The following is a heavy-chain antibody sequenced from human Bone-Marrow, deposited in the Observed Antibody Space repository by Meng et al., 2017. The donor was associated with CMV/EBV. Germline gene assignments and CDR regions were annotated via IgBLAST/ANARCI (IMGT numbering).Heavy chain of an antibody. CDR2: IRSKAYGGTT. J-gene: IGHJ4*02. CDR3: ARDLPGTTGSNY. D-gene: IGHD1-1*01. CDR1: GFTFGDYA. Sequence: GGSLRLSCTASGFTFGDYAMSWVRQAPGKGLEWVGFIRSKAYGGTTEYAASVKGRFTISRDDSKSIAYLQMNSLRAEDMAVYYCARDLPGTTGSNYWGQGTLVTVSS. V-gene: IGHV3-49*04.